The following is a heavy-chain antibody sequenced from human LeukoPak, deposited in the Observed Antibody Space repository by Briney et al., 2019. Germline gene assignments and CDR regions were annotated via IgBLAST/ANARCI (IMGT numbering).Heavy chain of an antibody. V-gene: IGHV3-66*01. J-gene: IGHJ3*02. CDR1: GFTVSSNY. Sequence: GESLKISCAASGFTVSSNYMSWVRQAPGKGLEWVSIIYSGGSTYYAGSVKGRFSISRDESKNTLYLQMNSLRAEDTAVYYCARGYYHSSPHAFDIWGQGTMVTVSS. D-gene: IGHD3-22*01. CDR2: IYSGGST. CDR3: ARGYYHSSPHAFDI.